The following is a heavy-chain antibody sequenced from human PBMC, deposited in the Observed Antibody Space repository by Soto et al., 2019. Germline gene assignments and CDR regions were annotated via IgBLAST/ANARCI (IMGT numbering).Heavy chain of an antibody. CDR3: ARDPSVAGPFDAFDI. J-gene: IGHJ3*02. CDR1: GYTFTSYG. D-gene: IGHD6-19*01. Sequence: ASVKVSCKASGYTFTSYGISWVRQAPGQGLEWMGWISAYNGNTNYAQKLQGRVTMTTDTSTSTAYMELRSLRSDDTAVYYCARDPSVAGPFDAFDIWGQGTMVTVSS. V-gene: IGHV1-18*01. CDR2: ISAYNGNT.